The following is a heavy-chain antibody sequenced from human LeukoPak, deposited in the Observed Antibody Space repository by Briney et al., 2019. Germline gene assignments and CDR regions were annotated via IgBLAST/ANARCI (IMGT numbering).Heavy chain of an antibody. CDR3: AKPQAGYDSSGYYPYHFDY. CDR2: ISGSGGST. D-gene: IGHD3-22*01. J-gene: IGHJ4*02. V-gene: IGHV3-23*01. Sequence: PGGSLRLSCAASGFTFSSYAMSWVRQAPGKGLEWVSAISGSGGSTYYADSVKGRFTISRDNSKNTLYLQMNSLRAEDTAVYSCAKPQAGYDSSGYYPYHFDYWGQGTLVTVSS. CDR1: GFTFSSYA.